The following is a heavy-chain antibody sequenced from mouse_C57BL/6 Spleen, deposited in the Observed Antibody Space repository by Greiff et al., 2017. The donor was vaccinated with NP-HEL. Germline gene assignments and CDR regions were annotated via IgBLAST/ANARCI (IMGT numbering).Heavy chain of an antibody. D-gene: IGHD4-1*02. J-gene: IGHJ4*01. Sequence: QVQLQQPGAELVKPGASVKLSCKASGYTFTSYWMQWVKQRPGQGLEWIGEIDPSDSCTNYNQKFKGKATLTVDTSSSTAYMQLSSLTSEDSAVYYCARQLRRWAMDYWGQGTSVTVSS. CDR1: GYTFTSYW. CDR3: ARQLRRWAMDY. CDR2: IDPSDSCT. V-gene: IGHV1-50*01.